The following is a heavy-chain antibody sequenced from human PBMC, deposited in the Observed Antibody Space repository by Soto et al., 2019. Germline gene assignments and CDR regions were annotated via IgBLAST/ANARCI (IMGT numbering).Heavy chain of an antibody. J-gene: IGHJ4*01. V-gene: IGHV3-7*03. CDR1: GFTFINYC. Sequence: PAGSLRLSCTASGFTFINYCMKWVRQAQGKGLEWVANIIQDGSQKYYVDSVKGRFTISRDNAKNSMYRQMNXLRAEDTAVYSFAREATLGKIAADYFDYWEHGTLVTVCS. CDR3: AREATLGKIAADYFDY. D-gene: IGHD6-6*01. CDR2: IIQDGSQK.